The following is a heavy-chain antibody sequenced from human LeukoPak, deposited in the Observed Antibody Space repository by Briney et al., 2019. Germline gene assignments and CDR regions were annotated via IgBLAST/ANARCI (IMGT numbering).Heavy chain of an antibody. J-gene: IGHJ6*02. CDR3: ARDSSYAFWGMDV. D-gene: IGHD3-3*01. CDR2: IYSGGST. Sequence: GGSLRLSCAASGFTVRSNYMSWVRQAPGKGLEWVSVIYSGGSTYYADSVKGRFTISRHNSKNTLYLQMNSLRAEDTAVYYCARDSSYAFWGMDVWGQGTTVTVSS. V-gene: IGHV3-53*04. CDR1: GFTVRSNY.